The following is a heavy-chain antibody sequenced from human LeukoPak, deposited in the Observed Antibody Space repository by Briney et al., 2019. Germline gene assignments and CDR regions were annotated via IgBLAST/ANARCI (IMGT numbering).Heavy chain of an antibody. Sequence: GASVKVSCKASGYTFTGYYMHWVRQAPGQGLEWMGWINPNSGGTNYAQKFQGRVTMTRDTSISTAYMELSRLRSDDTAVYYCASSGRGGGSYSHDAFDIWGQGTMVTVSS. CDR3: ASSGRGGGSYSHDAFDI. J-gene: IGHJ3*02. V-gene: IGHV1-2*02. CDR2: INPNSGGT. D-gene: IGHD3-10*01. CDR1: GYTFTGYY.